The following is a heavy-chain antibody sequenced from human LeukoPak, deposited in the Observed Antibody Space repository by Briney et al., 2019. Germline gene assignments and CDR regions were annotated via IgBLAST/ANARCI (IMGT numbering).Heavy chain of an antibody. D-gene: IGHD3-10*01. CDR2: IKQDGSEK. CDR3: ATDSYVSGSYYRLFY. V-gene: IGHV3-7*01. Sequence: GGSLRLSCAASGFTLSSYWMNWVRQAPGKGLEWVANIKQDGSEKYYVDSVKGRFTISRDNAKNTLYLQMNNLRAEDTAIYYCATDSYVSGSYYRLFYWGQGTLVTVSS. CDR1: GFTLSSYW. J-gene: IGHJ4*02.